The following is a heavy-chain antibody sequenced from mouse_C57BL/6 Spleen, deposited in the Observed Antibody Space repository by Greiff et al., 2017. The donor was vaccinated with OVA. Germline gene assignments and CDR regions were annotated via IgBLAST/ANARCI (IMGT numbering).Heavy chain of an antibody. Sequence: EVKLVESGGGLVQPGGSLKLSCAASGFTFSDYYMYWVRQTPEKRLEWVAYISNGGGSTYYPDTVKGRFTISRDNAKNTLYLQMSRLKSEDTAMYYCARKDYGSPYYAMDYWGQGTSVTVSS. CDR3: ARKDYGSPYYAMDY. J-gene: IGHJ4*01. CDR2: ISNGGGST. CDR1: GFTFSDYY. V-gene: IGHV5-12*01. D-gene: IGHD1-1*01.